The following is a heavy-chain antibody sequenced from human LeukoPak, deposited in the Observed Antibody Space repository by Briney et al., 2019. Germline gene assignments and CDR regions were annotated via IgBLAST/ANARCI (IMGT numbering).Heavy chain of an antibody. D-gene: IGHD6-13*01. CDR1: GGTFSSYG. CDR2: ISAYNGNT. Sequence: ASVKVSCKASGGTFSSYGISWVRQAPGQGLEWMGWISAYNGNTDYAQKLQGRVTMTTDTSTSTAYMELRSLRSDDTAVYYCARARGSAAARYFDLWGRGTLVTVSS. J-gene: IGHJ2*01. V-gene: IGHV1-18*01. CDR3: ARARGSAAARYFDL.